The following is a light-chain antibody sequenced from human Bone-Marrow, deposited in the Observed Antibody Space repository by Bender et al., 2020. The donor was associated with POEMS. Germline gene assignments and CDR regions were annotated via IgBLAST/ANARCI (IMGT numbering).Light chain of an antibody. CDR1: SSNIGDHY. V-gene: IGLV1-51*01. CDR2: DNN. J-gene: IGLJ1*01. Sequence: QSVLTQPPSVSAAPGQKVTISCSGSSSNIGDHYVSWYQQFPGTVPKLLIYDNNRRPSGIPARFSGPKSGTSATLGTTGLQTGDEADYYCATWDSTLTAKDVVSGPGTKVPAL. CDR3: ATWDSTLTAKDVV.